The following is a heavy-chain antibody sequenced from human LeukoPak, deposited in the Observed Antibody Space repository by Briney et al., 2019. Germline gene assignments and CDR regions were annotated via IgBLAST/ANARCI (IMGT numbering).Heavy chain of an antibody. D-gene: IGHD1-26*01. CDR2: IYYSGST. V-gene: IGHV4-39*01. J-gene: IGHJ6*03. Sequence: NPSETLSLTCTVSGGSISSSSYYWGWIRQPPGKGLEWIGSIYYSGSTYYNPSLKSRVTISVDTSKNQFSLKLSSVTAADTAVYYCAANIWWELLPYNIDGWGKGTTVTISS. CDR3: AANIWWELLPYNIDG. CDR1: GGSISSSSYY.